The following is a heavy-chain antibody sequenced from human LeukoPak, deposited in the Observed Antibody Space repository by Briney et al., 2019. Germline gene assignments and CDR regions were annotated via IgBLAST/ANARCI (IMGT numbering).Heavy chain of an antibody. V-gene: IGHV4-59*01. Sequence: SETLSLTCTVSGGSISSYYWSWIRQPPGKGLEWIGYIYYSGSTNYNPSLKSRVTISGDTSKNQFSLKLSSVTAADTAVYYCARGGYSYGEEFSFDHWSQGTLVTVSS. CDR3: ARGGYSYGEEFSFDH. J-gene: IGHJ4*02. CDR2: IYYSGST. CDR1: GGSISSYY. D-gene: IGHD5-18*01.